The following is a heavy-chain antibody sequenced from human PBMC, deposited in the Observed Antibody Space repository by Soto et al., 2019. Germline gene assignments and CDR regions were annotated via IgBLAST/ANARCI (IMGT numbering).Heavy chain of an antibody. J-gene: IGHJ5*02. CDR1: GVSFHGYY. Sequence: SETLSLICAAYGVSFHGYYWSWIRKLPGKGLEWIGEINHSGSTNYNPSLKSRVTISVDTSKNQFSLKLSSVTAADTAVYYCARGPVSWSSSWPGNWFDPWGQRTLVTVSS. D-gene: IGHD6-13*01. V-gene: IGHV4-34*01. CDR3: ARGPVSWSSSWPGNWFDP. CDR2: INHSGST.